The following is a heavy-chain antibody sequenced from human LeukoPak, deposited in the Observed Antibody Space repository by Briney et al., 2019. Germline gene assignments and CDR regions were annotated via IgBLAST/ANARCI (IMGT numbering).Heavy chain of an antibody. CDR2: IIPIFGTA. J-gene: IGHJ4*02. D-gene: IGHD5-24*01. CDR1: GGTFSSYA. V-gene: IGHV1-69*05. CDR3: ARAGWLQPLDY. Sequence: VASVKVSCXASGGTFSSYAISWVRLAPGQGLVWMGGIIPIFGTANYAQKFQGRVTITTDESTSTAYMELSSLRSEDTAVFYCARAGWLQPLDYWGQGTLVTVSS.